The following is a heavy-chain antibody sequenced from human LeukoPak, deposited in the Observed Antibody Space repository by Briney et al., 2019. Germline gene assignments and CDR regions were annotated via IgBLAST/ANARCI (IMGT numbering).Heavy chain of an antibody. CDR2: IYTSGST. D-gene: IGHD1-26*01. J-gene: IGHJ4*02. CDR1: GGSISSGSYY. V-gene: IGHV4-61*02. CDR3: ARGWELLGAFDY. Sequence: SETLSLTCTVSGGSISSGSYYWNWIRQPAGKGLEWIGRIYTSGSTDYNPSLKSRVTISVDTSKNQFSLKLSSVTAADTAVYYCARGWELLGAFDYWGQGTLVTVSS.